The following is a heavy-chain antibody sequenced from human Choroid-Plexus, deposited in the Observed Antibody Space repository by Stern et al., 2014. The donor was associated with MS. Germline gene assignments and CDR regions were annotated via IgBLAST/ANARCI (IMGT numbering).Heavy chain of an antibody. CDR2: IKEDGTEK. Sequence: EVHLVSSGGGLVQPGGSLTISCTSAGFTFGNYWMTWVRQAPVKGLEWVANIKEDGTEKNYVDSVKGRFTISRDNARNSLYLQMKSMRVEDTALYYCARVYNTIYGIVTQRGEGMDVWGQGTTVIVS. J-gene: IGHJ6*02. D-gene: IGHD3-3*01. CDR1: GFTFGNYW. CDR3: ARVYNTIYGIVTQRGEGMDV. V-gene: IGHV3-7*01.